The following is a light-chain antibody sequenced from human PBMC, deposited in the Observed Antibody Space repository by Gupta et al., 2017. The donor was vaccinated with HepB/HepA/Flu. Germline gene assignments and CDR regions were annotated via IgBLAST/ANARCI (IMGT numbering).Light chain of an antibody. CDR2: DAS. V-gene: IGKV1-33*01. Sequence: IQMSQAPSSLSASIGDRVSFTCQASQGISHFLTWYQQKPGKAPRVIIYDASTLQTGVPLRFSGSGSGTHFTFTITSLQSEDVATYYCQQYETFPVTFGGGTRVDIK. CDR3: QQYETFPVT. J-gene: IGKJ4*01. CDR1: QGISHF.